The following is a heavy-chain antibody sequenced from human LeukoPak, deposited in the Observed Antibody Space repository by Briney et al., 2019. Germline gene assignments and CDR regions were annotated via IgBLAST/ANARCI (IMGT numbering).Heavy chain of an antibody. CDR1: GFTFSSYA. Sequence: PGGSLRLSCAASGFTFSSYAMSWVRQAPGKGLEWVSAISGRGGSTYYADSVKDRFTISRDNSKNTLYLQMNSLRAEDTAVYYCAKFTETYYGYFDYWGQGTLVTVSS. D-gene: IGHD3-3*01. J-gene: IGHJ4*02. CDR2: ISGRGGST. V-gene: IGHV3-23*01. CDR3: AKFTETYYGYFDY.